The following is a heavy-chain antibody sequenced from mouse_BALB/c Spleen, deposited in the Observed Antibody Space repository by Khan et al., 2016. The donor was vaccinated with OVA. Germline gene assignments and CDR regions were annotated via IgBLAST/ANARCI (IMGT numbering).Heavy chain of an antibody. CDR2: IWAGGDT. Sequence: QVQLKESGPGLVAPSQTLSITCTVSGFSSTNYGVNWVRQPPGKGLEWLGVIWAGGDTNYNSALMSRLSISKDKSKSQVFLRMNSLQTDDTAVYXCAAIFYGKRYDAMDYWGQGTSVTVSS. V-gene: IGHV2-9*02. CDR1: GFSSTNYG. J-gene: IGHJ4*01. D-gene: IGHD2-1*01. CDR3: AAIFYGKRYDAMDY.